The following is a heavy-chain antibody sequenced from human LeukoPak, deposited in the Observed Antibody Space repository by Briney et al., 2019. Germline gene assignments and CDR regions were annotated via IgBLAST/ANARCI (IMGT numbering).Heavy chain of an antibody. CDR3: ARGGDTIVFDY. V-gene: IGHV3-23*01. CDR1: GFTFNMYT. CDR2: ISGSAAST. J-gene: IGHJ4*02. D-gene: IGHD2-21*02. Sequence: PGGSLRLSCAASGFTFNMYTMSWVRQAPGKGLEWVSGISGSAASTYYADSVKGRFTVSRDNSKNTVYLQINSLGAEDTAVYYCARGGDTIVFDYWGQGTLVTVSS.